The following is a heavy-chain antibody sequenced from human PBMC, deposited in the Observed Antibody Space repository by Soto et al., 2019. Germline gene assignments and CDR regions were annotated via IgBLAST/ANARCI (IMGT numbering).Heavy chain of an antibody. V-gene: IGHV4-59*08. J-gene: IGHJ4*02. D-gene: IGHD2-2*01. CDR3: ARREYCSSTSCYATRGPFDY. Sequence: SETLSLTCTVSGGSISSYYWSWIRQPPGKGLEWIGYIYYSGSTNYNPSLKSRVTISVDTSKNQFSLKLSSVTAADTAVYYCARREYCSSTSCYATRGPFDYWGQGTLVTVSS. CDR1: GGSISSYY. CDR2: IYYSGST.